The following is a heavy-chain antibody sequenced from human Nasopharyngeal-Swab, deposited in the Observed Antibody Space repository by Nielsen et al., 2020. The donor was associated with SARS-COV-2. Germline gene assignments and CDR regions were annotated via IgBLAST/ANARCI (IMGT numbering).Heavy chain of an antibody. Sequence: GGSLRLSCAASGFTFSSYAMSWVHQAPGKGLEWVAVISYDGSNKYYADSVKGRFTISRDNSKNTLYLQMNSLRAEDTAVYYCASSYDYVWGSYRQPYWGQGTLVTVSS. CDR2: ISYDGSNK. J-gene: IGHJ4*02. D-gene: IGHD3-16*02. CDR3: ASSYDYVWGSYRQPY. V-gene: IGHV3-30-3*01. CDR1: GFTFSSYA.